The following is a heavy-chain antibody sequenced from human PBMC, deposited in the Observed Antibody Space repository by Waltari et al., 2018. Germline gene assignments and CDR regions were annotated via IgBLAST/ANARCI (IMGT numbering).Heavy chain of an antibody. CDR2: INHSGST. Sequence: QVQLQQWGAGLLKPSETLSLTCAVYGGSFSGYYWSWIRQPPGTGLGWIGAINHSGSTNYDPSLKSRGTMAGDTSENQFSLKLSSVTAADTAVYYCARGRGAARPSYYYYYYVMDVWGQGTTVTVSS. V-gene: IGHV4-34*01. J-gene: IGHJ6*02. CDR1: GGSFSGYY. D-gene: IGHD6-6*01. CDR3: ARGRGAARPSYYYYYYVMDV.